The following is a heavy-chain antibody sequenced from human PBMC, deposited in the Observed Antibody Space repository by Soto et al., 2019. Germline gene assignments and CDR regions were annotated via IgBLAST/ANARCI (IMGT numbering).Heavy chain of an antibody. Sequence: SETLSLTCTVSGDSISSGNKYWSWIRQPPGKGLEWIGCIFSSGTTYYNPSLKSRLTMSLDASQNQFSLKLNSLTDADTAVYFCARVPSPFDYYYAMDVWGQGTTVT. CDR2: IFSSGTT. V-gene: IGHV4-30-4*01. D-gene: IGHD3-16*01. CDR3: ARVPSPFDYYYAMDV. CDR1: GDSISSGNKY. J-gene: IGHJ6*02.